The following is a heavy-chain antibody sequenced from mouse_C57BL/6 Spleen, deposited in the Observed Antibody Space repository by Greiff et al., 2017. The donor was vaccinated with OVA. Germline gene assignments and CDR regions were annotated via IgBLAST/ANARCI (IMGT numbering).Heavy chain of an antibody. J-gene: IGHJ2*01. CDR2: ISYDGSN. Sequence: ESGPGLVKPSQSLSLTCSVTGYSITSGYYWNWIRQFPGNKLEWMGYISYDGSNNYNPSLKNRIPITRDTSKNQFFLKLNSVTTEDTATYYCARDDYYGSSYFDYWGQGTTLTVSS. V-gene: IGHV3-6*01. CDR3: ARDDYYGSSYFDY. D-gene: IGHD1-1*01. CDR1: GYSITSGYY.